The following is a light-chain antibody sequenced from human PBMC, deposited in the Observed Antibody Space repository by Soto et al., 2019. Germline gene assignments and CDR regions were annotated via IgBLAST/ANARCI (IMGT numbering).Light chain of an antibody. CDR1: QSVSSSY. CDR2: GAS. J-gene: IGKJ2*01. Sequence: EIVLTQSPGTLSLSPGERATLSCRASQSVSSSYLAWYQHKPGQAPRLLIYGASSRATGIPDRFSGSGSGTDFTLTISRLEPEDFAVYYCQQYGSSPRYTFGQGTKREIK. V-gene: IGKV3-20*01. CDR3: QQYGSSPRYT.